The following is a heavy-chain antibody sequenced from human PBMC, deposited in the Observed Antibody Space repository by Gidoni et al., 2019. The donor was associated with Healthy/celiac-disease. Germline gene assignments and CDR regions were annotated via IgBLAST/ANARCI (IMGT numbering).Heavy chain of an antibody. Sequence: EVQLVESGGGLVKPGGSLRLSCAASGFTFSSYSMNWVRQAPGKGLEWVSPISSSSSYIYYADSVKGRFTISRDNAKNSLYLQMNSLRAEDTAVYYCATGGYSYGPRDYGMDVWGQGTTVTVSS. V-gene: IGHV3-21*01. D-gene: IGHD5-18*01. CDR3: ATGGYSYGPRDYGMDV. CDR2: ISSSSSYI. J-gene: IGHJ6*02. CDR1: GFTFSSYS.